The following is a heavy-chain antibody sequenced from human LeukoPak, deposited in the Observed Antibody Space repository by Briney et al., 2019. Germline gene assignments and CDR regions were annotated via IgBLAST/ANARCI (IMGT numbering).Heavy chain of an antibody. D-gene: IGHD1-26*01. CDR2: IRYDGSNK. CDR3: AKDRMKWELPAHFDY. V-gene: IGHV3-30*02. CDR1: GFTFSSYG. Sequence: GGSLRLSCAASGFTFSSYGMHWVRQAPGKGLEWVAFIRYDGSNKYYADSVKGRFTISRDNSQNTLYLQMNSLRAEDTAVYYCAKDRMKWELPAHFDYWGQGTLVTVSS. J-gene: IGHJ4*02.